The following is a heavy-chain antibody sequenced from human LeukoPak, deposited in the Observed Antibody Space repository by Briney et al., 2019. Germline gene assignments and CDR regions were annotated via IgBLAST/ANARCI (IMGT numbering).Heavy chain of an antibody. D-gene: IGHD6-13*01. J-gene: IGHJ6*04. CDR3: ARGIRAAAGKAVDV. Sequence: GGSLRLSCAASGFTFSRYSMNWVRQAPGKGLEWVSSISSSSNYIYYADSVKGRFTISRDNAKNSLYLQMNSLRAEDTAVYYCARGIRAAAGKAVDVWGKGTTVTVPS. V-gene: IGHV3-21*01. CDR1: GFTFSRYS. CDR2: ISSSSNYI.